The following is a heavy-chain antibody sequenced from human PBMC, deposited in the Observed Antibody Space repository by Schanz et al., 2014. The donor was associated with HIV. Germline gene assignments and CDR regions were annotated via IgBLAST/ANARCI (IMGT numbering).Heavy chain of an antibody. CDR2: IWYDGSQT. D-gene: IGHD3-22*01. Sequence: QVRLVESGGGVVQPGTSVRLSCAASGFSFSKFGMHWVRQAPGKGLEWEAIIWYDGSQTRYTGSGKGRFTISRDNSKNTLYLQMNSLRAEDTAVYYCARDVSHDSSGHYSDYYYGMDVWGQGTTVTVSS. J-gene: IGHJ6*02. CDR3: ARDVSHDSSGHYSDYYYGMDV. CDR1: GFSFSKFG. V-gene: IGHV3-30*19.